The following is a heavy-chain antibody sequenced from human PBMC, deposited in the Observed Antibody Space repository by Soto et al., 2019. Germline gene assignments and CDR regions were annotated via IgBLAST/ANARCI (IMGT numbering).Heavy chain of an antibody. Sequence: QVQLQESGPGLVKPSGTLSLTCAVSGGSISSSNWWSWVRQPPGKGLEWIGEIYHSGSTNYNPSLKIRVTIAVDKSKNQFSLKLSSVTAADTAVYYCARVGRIAVAGTLELDYWGQGTLVTVSS. CDR3: ARVGRIAVAGTLELDY. CDR2: IYHSGST. J-gene: IGHJ4*02. CDR1: GGSISSSNW. V-gene: IGHV4-4*02. D-gene: IGHD6-19*01.